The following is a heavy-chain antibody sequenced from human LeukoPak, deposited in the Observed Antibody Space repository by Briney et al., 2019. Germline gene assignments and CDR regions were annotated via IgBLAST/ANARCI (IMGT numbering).Heavy chain of an antibody. V-gene: IGHV4-34*01. CDR1: GGSFSGYY. D-gene: IGHD2-2*01. CDR2: INHSGST. J-gene: IGHJ4*02. Sequence: SETLSLTCAVYGGSFSGYYWSWIRQPPGKGLEWIGEINHSGSTNYYPSLKSRVTISVDTSKNQFSLKLSSVTAADTAVYYCARRSSYCSSTSCYRGGYNYWGQGTLVTVSS. CDR3: ARRSSYCSSTSCYRGGYNY.